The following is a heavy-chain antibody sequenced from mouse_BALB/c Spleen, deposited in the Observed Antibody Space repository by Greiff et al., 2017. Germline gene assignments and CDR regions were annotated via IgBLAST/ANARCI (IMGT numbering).Heavy chain of an antibody. CDR2: IDTYNGGT. D-gene: IGHD2-4*01. CDR1: GFAFTSYN. CDR3: ASGDYDYHFDY. V-gene: IGHV1S135*01. J-gene: IGHJ2*01. Sequence: EVQLQQSGPELVQPGASVKVSCTASGFAFTSYNMYWVRQSPGKSLEWIGYIDTYNGGTSYDQKFKGKATFTVDKSSSTCYLHLNSLTSEDSAVYYCASGDYDYHFDYWGQGTTLTVSS.